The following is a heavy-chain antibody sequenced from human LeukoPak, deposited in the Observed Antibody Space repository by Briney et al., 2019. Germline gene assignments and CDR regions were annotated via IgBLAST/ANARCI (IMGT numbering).Heavy chain of an antibody. CDR2: IFYSGST. CDR3: ARYYFDSSAYYSNWFDP. J-gene: IGHJ5*02. Sequence: PSETLSLTCTVSGGSISSGGFYWSWVRQHPGKGLEWIGYIFYSGSTYYNPSLKSRITISLDTSKNQFSLKLSSLTAADTAVYYCARYYFDSSAYYSNWFDPWGQGTLVTVSS. V-gene: IGHV4-30-4*01. CDR1: GGSISSGGFY. D-gene: IGHD3-22*01.